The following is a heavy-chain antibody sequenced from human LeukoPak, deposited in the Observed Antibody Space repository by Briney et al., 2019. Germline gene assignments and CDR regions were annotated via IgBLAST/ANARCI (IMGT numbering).Heavy chain of an antibody. CDR1: GFTFSSYW. Sequence: GGSLRLSCAASGFTFSSYWMSWVRQAPGKGLEWVANIKQDGSEKYYVDSVKGRFTISRDNAKNSLCLQMNSLRAEDTAVYYCALIRTTKGADYWGQGTLVTVSS. D-gene: IGHD2/OR15-2a*01. J-gene: IGHJ4*02. CDR2: IKQDGSEK. CDR3: ALIRTTKGADY. V-gene: IGHV3-7*01.